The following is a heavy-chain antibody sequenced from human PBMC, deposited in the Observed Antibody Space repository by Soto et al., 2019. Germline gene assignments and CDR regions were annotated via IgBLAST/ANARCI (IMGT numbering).Heavy chain of an antibody. CDR3: ARDHRGYCSGGSCHGIDY. CDR1: GGSISSGGYY. V-gene: IGHV4-31*03. D-gene: IGHD2-15*01. Sequence: SETLSRTCTVSGGSISSGGYYWSWIRQHPGKGLEWIGYIYYSGSTYYNPSLKSRVTISVDTSKNQFSLKLSSVTAADTAVYYCARDHRGYCSGGSCHGIDYWGQGTLVTVSS. J-gene: IGHJ4*02. CDR2: IYYSGST.